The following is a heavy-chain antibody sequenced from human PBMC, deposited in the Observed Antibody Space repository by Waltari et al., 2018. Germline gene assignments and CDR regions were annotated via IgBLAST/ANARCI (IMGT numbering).Heavy chain of an antibody. CDR3: ATLPCEYSSSAVSLG. J-gene: IGHJ4*02. Sequence: EVQLVQSGAEVKKPGATVKISCKVSGYTFTDYYMHWVQQAPGKGLEWMGLDDTEGGETRDEEKFQGRVTITAETSTDTAYMELSSMRSEDTAVYYCATLPCEYSSSAVSLGWGQGTLVTVSS. V-gene: IGHV1-69-2*01. D-gene: IGHD6-6*01. CDR2: DDTEGGET. CDR1: GYTFTDYY.